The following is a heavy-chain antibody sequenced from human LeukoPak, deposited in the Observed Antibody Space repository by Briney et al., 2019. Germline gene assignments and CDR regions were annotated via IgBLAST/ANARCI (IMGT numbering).Heavy chain of an antibody. J-gene: IGHJ3*02. CDR1: GGSFSGYY. V-gene: IGHV4-34*01. CDR3: ARGVPANYDILTGYYMHDAFDI. Sequence: PSETLSLTCAVYGGSFSGYYWSWIRQPPGKGLEWIGEINHSGSTNYNPSLKSRVTISVDTSKNQFPLKLSSVTAADTAVYYCARGVPANYDILTGYYMHDAFDIWGQGTMVTVSS. CDR2: INHSGST. D-gene: IGHD3-9*01.